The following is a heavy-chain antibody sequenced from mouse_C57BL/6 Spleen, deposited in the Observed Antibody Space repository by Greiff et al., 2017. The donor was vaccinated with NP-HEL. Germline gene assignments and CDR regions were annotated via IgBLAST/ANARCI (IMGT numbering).Heavy chain of an antibody. CDR1: GYTFTDYE. D-gene: IGHD3-3*01. CDR2: IDPETGGT. J-gene: IGHJ3*01. CDR3: TRHTLGASFAY. V-gene: IGHV1-15*01. Sequence: QVQLQQSGAELVRPGASVTLSCKASGYTFTDYEMHWVKQTPVHGLEWIGAIDPETGGTAYNQKFKGKAILTADKSSSTAYMELRSLTSEDSAVYYCTRHTLGASFAYWGQGTLVTVSA.